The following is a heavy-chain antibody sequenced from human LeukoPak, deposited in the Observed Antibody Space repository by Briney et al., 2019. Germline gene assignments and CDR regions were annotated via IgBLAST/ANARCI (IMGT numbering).Heavy chain of an antibody. V-gene: IGHV1-69*04. D-gene: IGHD6-19*01. CDR2: IIPILGIA. CDR3: ARLSTIAVAGNAFDI. CDR1: GGTFSSYA. Sequence: ASVKVSCKASGGTFSSYAISWVRQAPGQGLEWMERIIPILGIANYAQKFQGRVTIIADKSTSTAYMELSSLRSEDTAVYYCARLSTIAVAGNAFDIWGQGTMVTVSS. J-gene: IGHJ3*02.